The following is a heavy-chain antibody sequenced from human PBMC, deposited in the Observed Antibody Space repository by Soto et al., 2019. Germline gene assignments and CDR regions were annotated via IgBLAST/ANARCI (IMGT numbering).Heavy chain of an antibody. CDR1: GFPFDAYR. V-gene: IGHV3-30*19. Sequence: GGSLRLSCAASGFPFDAYRMHWVRQAHGKGLEWVALISYDGSNKYYACSVKGRLTVSRDNSKNSLYMQMNSLTAEDTSVYYCSRDLFDTGEYPIRHWGQGTLVTVSS. J-gene: IGHJ4*02. CDR2: ISYDGSNK. D-gene: IGHD2-8*02. CDR3: SRDLFDTGEYPIRH.